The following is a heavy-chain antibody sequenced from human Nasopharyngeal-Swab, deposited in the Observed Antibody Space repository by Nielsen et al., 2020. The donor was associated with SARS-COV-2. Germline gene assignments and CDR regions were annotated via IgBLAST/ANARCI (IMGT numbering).Heavy chain of an antibody. V-gene: IGHV3-21*01. Sequence: GESLKISCVASGFTFSSYNMNWVRQAPGKGLEWVSCISSSSSYIYYEDSVKGRFTISRDNAENSLYLQMNSLRAEDTAVYYCAAYYASGSYSSGSSNYYYYGKDVWGQGNMGTVSS. CDR2: ISSSSSYI. D-gene: IGHD3-10*01. J-gene: IGHJ6*02. CDR1: GFTFSSYN. CDR3: AAYYASGSYSSGSSNYYYYGKDV.